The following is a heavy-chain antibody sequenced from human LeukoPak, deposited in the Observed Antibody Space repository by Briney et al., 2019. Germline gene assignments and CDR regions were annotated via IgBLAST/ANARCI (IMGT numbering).Heavy chain of an antibody. J-gene: IGHJ4*02. Sequence: GGSLRLSCAASGFTFSYYTMNWVRQAPGKGLEWVSSISSSSSYIYYADSVKGRFTISRDNAKNSVYLQMNSLRAEDTAVYYCARDEYWTLTTVVTAFDYWGQEIMVTVSS. D-gene: IGHD4-23*01. CDR3: ARDEYWTLTTVVTAFDY. V-gene: IGHV3-21*01. CDR2: ISSSSSYI. CDR1: GFTFSYYT.